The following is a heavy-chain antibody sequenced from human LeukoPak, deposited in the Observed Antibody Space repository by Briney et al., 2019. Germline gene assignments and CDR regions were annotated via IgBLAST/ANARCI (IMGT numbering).Heavy chain of an antibody. D-gene: IGHD1-26*01. Sequence: VASVKVSCXASGYTFTSYYMHWVRQAPGQGLEWMGIINPSGGSTSYAQKFQGRVTMTKDTSTSTVYMELSSLRSEDTAVYYCARGQAATEAFDIWGQGTMVTVSS. V-gene: IGHV1-46*01. J-gene: IGHJ3*02. CDR3: ARGQAATEAFDI. CDR1: GYTFTSYY. CDR2: INPSGGST.